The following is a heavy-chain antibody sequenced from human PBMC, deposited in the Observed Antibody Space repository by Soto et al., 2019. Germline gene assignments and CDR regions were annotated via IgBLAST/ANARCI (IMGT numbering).Heavy chain of an antibody. CDR2: ISPYNDDT. CDR3: ARGGYYDSSGARNYHYYGMDV. J-gene: IGHJ6*02. D-gene: IGHD3-22*01. Sequence: QAQLVQSGAEVQKPGASVKVSCKASGYSFSSYGITWVRQAPGQGLEWLGWISPYNDDTKYAQRLQGRVTMTTATSTRTTYMDIRGLRSDDTAIYYCARGGYYDSSGARNYHYYGMDVWGQGTTVTVSS. V-gene: IGHV1-18*01. CDR1: GYSFSSYG.